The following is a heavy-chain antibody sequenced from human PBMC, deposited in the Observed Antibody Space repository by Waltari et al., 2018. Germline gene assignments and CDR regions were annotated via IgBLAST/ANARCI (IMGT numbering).Heavy chain of an antibody. D-gene: IGHD7-27*01. CDR1: GGSFSGYY. V-gene: IGHV4-34*01. Sequence: QVQLQQWGAGLLKPSETLSLTCAVYGGSFSGYYWSWICQPPGKGLEWIGEINQSGITNSNPALKGRVTISVDTSKNQFSLKLSSVTAADTAVYYCARRTSRGPKLGWGQGTLVTVSS. J-gene: IGHJ4*02. CDR3: ARRTSRGPKLG. CDR2: INQSGIT.